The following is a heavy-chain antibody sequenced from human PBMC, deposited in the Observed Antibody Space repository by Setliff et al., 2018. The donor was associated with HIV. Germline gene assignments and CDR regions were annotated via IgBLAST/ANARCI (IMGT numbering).Heavy chain of an antibody. D-gene: IGHD2-8*01. CDR3: ATKVYCTNGVCLDAFDL. CDR2: INPNSGGT. CDR1: GYTFTDSY. J-gene: IGHJ3*01. Sequence: ASVKVSCKASGYTFTDSYMHWVRQAPGQGLEWMGRINPNSGGTNHAQKFQGRVTMTRDTSSSTAYMELSRLRSDDTAVYYCATKVYCTNGVCLDAFDLWGQGTMVTVSS. V-gene: IGHV1-2*06.